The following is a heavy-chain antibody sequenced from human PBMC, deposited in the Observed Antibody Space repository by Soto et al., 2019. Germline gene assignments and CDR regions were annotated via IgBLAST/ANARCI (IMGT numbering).Heavy chain of an antibody. CDR1: GFTFSSYA. Sequence: EVQLLESGGGLVEPGESLRLSCGVSGFTFSSYALHWVRQTPGKGLEWLSVISGCGDSTDYVDSVKGRFTISRDNSKSTLYLQMNSLRADDTAVYYCAKGQAEYIWGSYRRYFDSWGQGTLVTVSS. CDR2: ISGCGDST. CDR3: AKGQAEYIWGSYRRYFDS. V-gene: IGHV3-23*01. J-gene: IGHJ4*02. D-gene: IGHD3-16*02.